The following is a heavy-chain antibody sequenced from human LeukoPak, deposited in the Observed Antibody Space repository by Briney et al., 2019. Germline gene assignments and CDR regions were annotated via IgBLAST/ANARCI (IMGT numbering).Heavy chain of an antibody. J-gene: IGHJ4*02. Sequence: SETLSLTCTVSGGSISGYYWSWIRQPPGKGLEWIGYVFYSGTTNHNPSLTSRVTISVDTSKKQFSLKVNSVTAADTAVYYCARSPIYSSSPFDYWGRGTLDTVSS. CDR2: VFYSGTT. V-gene: IGHV4-59*08. CDR1: GGSISGYY. D-gene: IGHD6-13*01. CDR3: ARSPIYSSSPFDY.